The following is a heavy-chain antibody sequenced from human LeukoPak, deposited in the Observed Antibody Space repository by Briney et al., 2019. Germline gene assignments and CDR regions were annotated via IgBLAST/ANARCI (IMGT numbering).Heavy chain of an antibody. Sequence: SQTLSLTCAISGDSVFTNRAAWNGIRQSPSRGLEWLGRTYFRSKWYNDYAESVKSRIAINADTPKDQFSLQMNSVIPEDTAVYYCARATWDCSGYYKIEYWGQGTLVTVSS. V-gene: IGHV6-1*01. CDR3: ARATWDCSGYYKIEY. J-gene: IGHJ4*02. CDR2: TYFRSKWYN. D-gene: IGHD3-22*01. CDR1: GDSVFTNRAA.